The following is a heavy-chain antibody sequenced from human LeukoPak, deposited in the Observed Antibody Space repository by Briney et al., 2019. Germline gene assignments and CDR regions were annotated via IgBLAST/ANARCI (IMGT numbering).Heavy chain of an antibody. CDR1: GYTFTGYY. V-gene: IGHV1-2*02. J-gene: IGHJ4*02. D-gene: IGHD3-9*01. Sequence: ASVKVSCKASGYTFTGYYMHWVRQAPGQGLEWMGWINPNSGGTNYAQKFQGRVTMTRDTSISTAYMVLSRLRSDDTAVYYCARSSGYFYYFDYWGQGTLVTVSS. CDR2: INPNSGGT. CDR3: ARSSGYFYYFDY.